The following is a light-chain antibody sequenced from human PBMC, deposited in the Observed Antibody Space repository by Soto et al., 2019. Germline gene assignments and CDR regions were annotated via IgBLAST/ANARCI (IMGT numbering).Light chain of an antibody. CDR2: DVS. J-gene: IGLJ1*01. Sequence: QSALTQPPSASGSPGQSVTIACTGTSSDVGYYNYVSWYQQPPGKAPKLLIYDVSKRPSGVPDRFSGSKSGNTASLTVSGLQAEDEGDYPCSSYAGSNYPYVFGTGTKVTVL. V-gene: IGLV2-8*01. CDR1: SSDVGYYNY. CDR3: SSYAGSNYPYV.